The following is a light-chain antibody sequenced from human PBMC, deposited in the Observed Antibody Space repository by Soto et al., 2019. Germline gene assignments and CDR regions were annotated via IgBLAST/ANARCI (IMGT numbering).Light chain of an antibody. Sequence: DIQMTQSPSSLSASVGDSVTITSRAIQRISSYSNWYQQELGKAPKLLIYAASSLQSGVPSRFSGSGSGTDFTLTISSLQPEDFATYYCQQSYSTPLVTFGQGTKLEIK. CDR2: AAS. J-gene: IGKJ2*01. CDR3: QQSYSTPLVT. V-gene: IGKV1-39*01. CDR1: QRISSY.